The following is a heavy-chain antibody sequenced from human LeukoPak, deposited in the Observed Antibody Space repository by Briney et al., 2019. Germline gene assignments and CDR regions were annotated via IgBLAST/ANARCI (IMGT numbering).Heavy chain of an antibody. Sequence: GESLKISCKASGNSITTYWIGWVRQKPGKGLEWMGLIFPGDSDTKYSPSFQGQVTISADKSISTAYLQWSSLKASDTAMYYCARHKSLDGDSYAFDIWGQGTMVTVSS. CDR3: ARHKSLDGDSYAFDI. D-gene: IGHD4-17*01. J-gene: IGHJ3*02. CDR1: GNSITTYW. V-gene: IGHV5-51*01. CDR2: IFPGDSDT.